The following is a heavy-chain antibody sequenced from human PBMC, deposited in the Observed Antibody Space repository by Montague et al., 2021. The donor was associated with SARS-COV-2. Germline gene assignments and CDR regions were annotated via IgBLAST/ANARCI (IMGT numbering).Heavy chain of an antibody. D-gene: IGHD3-10*01. CDR3: AGDVEGFGELQVDY. Sequence: SLRLSCAASGFTFDDYGMSWVRQAPGKGLEWVSGINWNGGSTGYADSXXGRFTISRDNAKNSLYLQMNSLRAEDTALYYCAGDVEGFGELQVDYWGQGTLVTVSS. J-gene: IGHJ4*02. CDR2: INWNGGST. CDR1: GFTFDDYG. V-gene: IGHV3-20*04.